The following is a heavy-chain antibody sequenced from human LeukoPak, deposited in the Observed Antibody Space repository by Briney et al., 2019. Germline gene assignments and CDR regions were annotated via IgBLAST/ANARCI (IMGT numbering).Heavy chain of an antibody. CDR2: ISGGGGNT. J-gene: IGHJ3*02. Sequence: GGSLRLSCAASGFTFSSYAMSWVRQVPGKGLEWVSAISGGGGNTYYADSVKGRFTISRDNSKNTLYLQMNSLRAEDTAVYYCGKNRYSGSLSPFDIWGQGTMVTVSS. CDR1: GFTFSSYA. V-gene: IGHV3-23*01. D-gene: IGHD1-26*01. CDR3: GKNRYSGSLSPFDI.